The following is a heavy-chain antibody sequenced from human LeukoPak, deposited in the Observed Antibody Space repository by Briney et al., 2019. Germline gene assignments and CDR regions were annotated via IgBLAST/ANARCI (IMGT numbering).Heavy chain of an antibody. CDR1: GFTFSSHS. J-gene: IGHJ4*02. CDR2: ISSSSSYI. CDR3: AIQKYGGNSGYFDY. V-gene: IGHV3-21*01. Sequence: PGGSLRLSCAASGFTFSSHSMNWVRQAPGKGLEWVSSISSSSSYIYYTDSVKGRFTISRDNAKNSLYLQMNSLRAEDTAVYYCAIQKYGGNSGYFDYWGQGTLVTVSS. D-gene: IGHD4-23*01.